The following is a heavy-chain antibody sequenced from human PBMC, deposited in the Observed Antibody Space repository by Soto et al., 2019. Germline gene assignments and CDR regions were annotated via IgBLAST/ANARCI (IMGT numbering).Heavy chain of an antibody. J-gene: IGHJ5*02. D-gene: IGHD4-17*01. CDR3: AREDGDINWFDP. CDR1: GFTFSSYS. CDR2: ISSSSSYI. V-gene: IGHV3-21*01. Sequence: LRLSCAASGFTFSSYSMNWVRQAPGKGLEWVSSISSSSSYIYYADSVKGRFTISRDNAKNSLYLQMNSLRAEDTAVYYCAREDGDINWFDPWGQGTLVTVSS.